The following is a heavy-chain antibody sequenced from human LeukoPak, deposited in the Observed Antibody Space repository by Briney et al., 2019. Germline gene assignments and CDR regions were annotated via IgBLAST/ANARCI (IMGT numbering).Heavy chain of an antibody. CDR1: GFIFDDYA. J-gene: IGHJ2*01. CDR3: ARGLGGDQGYFDL. D-gene: IGHD3-10*01. CDR2: ISWNSGSL. V-gene: IGHV3-9*01. Sequence: QLGGSLRLSCAASGFIFDDYAMHWVRQAPGKGLEWVSGISWNSGSLAYADSVKGRFTISRDNAKNSLYLQMNSLRTEDTALYYCARGLGGDQGYFDLWGRGTLATVSS.